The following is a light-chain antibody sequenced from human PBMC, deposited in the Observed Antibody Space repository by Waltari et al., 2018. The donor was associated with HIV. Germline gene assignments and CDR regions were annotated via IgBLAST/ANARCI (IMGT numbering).Light chain of an antibody. CDR2: KDS. CDR1: ALPNQY. J-gene: IGLJ2*01. V-gene: IGLV3-25*03. CDR3: QSADNSGTFVI. Sequence: PGQTARITCSGDALPNQYAYWYQQKPGQAPVLVMYKDSERPSGIPERFSGSSSGTTVTLTISGVQAEDEADYYCQSADNSGTFVIFGGGTKLTVL.